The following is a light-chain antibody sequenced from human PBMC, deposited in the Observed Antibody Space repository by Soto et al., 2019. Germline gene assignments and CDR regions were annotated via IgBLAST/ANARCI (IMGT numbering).Light chain of an antibody. CDR3: AAWDDSLSGWV. J-gene: IGLJ3*02. V-gene: IGLV1-47*01. CDR1: SSNVGTNY. Sequence: QSVLTQPPSASGAPGQRVTISCSGSSSNVGTNYVSWYQQFPGTAPKVLIYRNNQRPSGVPDRFSGSKSGTSASLAISGLRSEDEADYYCAAWDDSLSGWVFGGGTKLTVL. CDR2: RNN.